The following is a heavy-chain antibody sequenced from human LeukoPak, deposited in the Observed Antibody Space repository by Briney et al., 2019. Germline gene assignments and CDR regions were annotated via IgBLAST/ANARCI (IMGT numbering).Heavy chain of an antibody. J-gene: IGHJ4*02. D-gene: IGHD6-19*01. Sequence: AGGSLRLSCAASGFTFSSSAMSWVRQAPGKGLEWVSAISGSGGSTYYADSVKGRFTISRDNSKNTLYLQMNSLRAEDTAVYYCAKDGWIAVAGKRHPTVPNIYYFDYWGQGTLVTVSS. CDR2: ISGSGGST. CDR3: AKDGWIAVAGKRHPTVPNIYYFDY. CDR1: GFTFSSSA. V-gene: IGHV3-23*01.